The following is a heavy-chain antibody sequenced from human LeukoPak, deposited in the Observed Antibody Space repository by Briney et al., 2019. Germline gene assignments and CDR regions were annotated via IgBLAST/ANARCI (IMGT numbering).Heavy chain of an antibody. CDR1: GGSLSSGGYY. V-gene: IGHV4-31*03. CDR3: ARHIGDGQSFLFDF. J-gene: IGHJ4*02. D-gene: IGHD5-24*01. CDR2: IYYSGST. Sequence: SQPLSLTCTVSGGSLSSGGYYWSWIRQHPGKGLEWIGYIYYSGSTNYNPSLKRRVTISVDTSKNQFFLNLISVTTADTAVYYCARHIGDGQSFLFDFRGQGTLVTVSS.